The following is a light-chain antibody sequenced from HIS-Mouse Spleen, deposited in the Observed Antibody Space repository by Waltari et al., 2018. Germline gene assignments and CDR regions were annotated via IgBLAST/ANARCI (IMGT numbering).Light chain of an antibody. CDR2: AES. Sequence: AIRMTQSPSSFSASTGDRVTITCRASQGINSYLAWYQQKPGKAPKLLIDAESTLQSGVPSRFSGSGSGTDFTLTISCLQSEDFATYYCQQYYSYPWTFGQGTKVEIK. CDR1: QGINSY. V-gene: IGKV1-8*01. J-gene: IGKJ1*01. CDR3: QQYYSYPWT.